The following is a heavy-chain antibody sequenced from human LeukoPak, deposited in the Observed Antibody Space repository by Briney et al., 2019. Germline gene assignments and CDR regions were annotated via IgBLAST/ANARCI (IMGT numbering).Heavy chain of an antibody. CDR2: INHSGST. V-gene: IGHV4-34*01. J-gene: IGHJ6*02. CDR1: GESFSGYY. D-gene: IGHD2-2*01. Sequence: SETLSLTCAVYGESFSGYYWSWIRQPPGKGLEWIGEINHSGSTNYNPSLKSRVTISVDTSKNQFSLKLSSVTAADTAVYYCAREGEYQLLSDYYYYGMDVWGQGTTVTVSS. CDR3: AREGEYQLLSDYYYYGMDV.